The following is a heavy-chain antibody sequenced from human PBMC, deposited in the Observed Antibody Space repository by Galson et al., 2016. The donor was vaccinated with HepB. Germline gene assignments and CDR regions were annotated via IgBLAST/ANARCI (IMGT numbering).Heavy chain of an antibody. V-gene: IGHV2-70*01. D-gene: IGHD1-1*01. Sequence: PALVKPTQTRTLTCTFSGFSLSTPGMCVSWIRQPPGKALEWLPLMDWDDDKYLRTSPKPELTISKDTSKNQVVRTMTNMDPGDTATYYCAREHNSSGAFEGWGPGTTVTVSS. CDR3: AREHNSSGAFEG. CDR2: MDWDDDK. CDR1: GFSLSTPGMC. J-gene: IGHJ3*01.